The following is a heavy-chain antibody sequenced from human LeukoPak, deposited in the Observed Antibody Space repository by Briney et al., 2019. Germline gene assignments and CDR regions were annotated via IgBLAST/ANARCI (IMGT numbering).Heavy chain of an antibody. Sequence: GGSLRLSCAASEFSLSRYWMSWVRQAPGKGLEWVANIKEDGSEKNYVDSVKGRFTISRDNAKNSLYLQMNSLRAEDTAVYYCARGCQIRPGYFDLWGRGTLVTVSS. CDR2: IKEDGSEK. D-gene: IGHD2-15*01. CDR1: EFSLSRYW. CDR3: ARGCQIRPGYFDL. J-gene: IGHJ2*01. V-gene: IGHV3-7*01.